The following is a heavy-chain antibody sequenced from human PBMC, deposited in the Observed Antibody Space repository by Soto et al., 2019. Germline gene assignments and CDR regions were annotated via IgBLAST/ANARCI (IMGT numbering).Heavy chain of an antibody. CDR3: AKDRFGGLSSCLVN. D-gene: IGHD2-15*01. Sequence: GGSLRLSCAAAGFTFSSYAMSWVRQAPGKGLEWVSAISGSGGSTYYADSVKGRFTISRDNSKNTLYLQMNSLRAEDTAVYYCAKDRFGGLSSCLVNWGQGTLVTVSS. J-gene: IGHJ4*02. CDR1: GFTFSSYA. V-gene: IGHV3-23*01. CDR2: ISGSGGST.